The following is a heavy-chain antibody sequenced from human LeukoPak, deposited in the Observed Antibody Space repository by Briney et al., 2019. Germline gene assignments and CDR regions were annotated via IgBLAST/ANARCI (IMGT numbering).Heavy chain of an antibody. CDR1: GGSINSYW. J-gene: IGHJ4*02. Sequence: SETLSLICSVSGGSINSYWWSWIRQPAGKGLEFIGRIYTTGRTNYNPSLKSRVSMSVDTSKNKFSLELRSVTAADTAVYFCARAGYTISSYRFGYWGPGALVTVSP. V-gene: IGHV4-4*07. CDR2: IYTTGRT. CDR3: ARAGYTISSYRFGY. D-gene: IGHD3-16*02.